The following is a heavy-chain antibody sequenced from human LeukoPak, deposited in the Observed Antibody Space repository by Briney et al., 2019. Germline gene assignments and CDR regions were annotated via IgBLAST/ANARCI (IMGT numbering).Heavy chain of an antibody. J-gene: IGHJ4*02. V-gene: IGHV3-23*01. D-gene: IGHD3-16*01. CDR2: ISGSGGST. Sequence: GGSLRLSCAASRFTFSSYSMNWVRQAPGKGLEWVSAISGSGGSTYYADSVKGRFTISGDNSKNTLYLQMNSLRAEDTAVYYCAKDLTPLTLSMFDYWGQGTLVTVSS. CDR3: AKDLTPLTLSMFDY. CDR1: RFTFSSYS.